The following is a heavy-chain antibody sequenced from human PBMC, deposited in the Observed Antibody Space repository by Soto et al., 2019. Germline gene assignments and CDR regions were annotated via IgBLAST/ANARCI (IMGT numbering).Heavy chain of an antibody. V-gene: IGHV1-2*04. D-gene: IGHD2-15*01. CDR2: INPNSGGT. CDR3: ATGLSLPYCSGGSCPRDY. CDR1: GYTFTGYY. Sequence: ASVKVSCKASGYTFTGYYMHWVRQAPGQGLEWMGWINPNSGGTNYAQKFQGWVTMTKDTSINTAYMELSSLRSEDTAVYYCATGLSLPYCSGGSCPRDYWGQGTLVTVSS. J-gene: IGHJ4*02.